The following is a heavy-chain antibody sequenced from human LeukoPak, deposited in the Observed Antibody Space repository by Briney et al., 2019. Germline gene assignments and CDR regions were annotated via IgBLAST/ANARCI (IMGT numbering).Heavy chain of an antibody. Sequence: PSETLSLTCTVSGDSVTNDFFWGWVRQPPGKELEWIGSFCLGRDTYYRPSLKSRVTISVDTSKNQFSLNLNSVTAADTAVYYCARWASISRQPGGFFDHLGQATLVTVSS. CDR2: FCLGRDT. CDR1: GDSVTNDFF. V-gene: IGHV4-38-2*02. J-gene: IGHJ4*02. CDR3: ARWASISRQPGGFFDH. D-gene: IGHD3-16*01.